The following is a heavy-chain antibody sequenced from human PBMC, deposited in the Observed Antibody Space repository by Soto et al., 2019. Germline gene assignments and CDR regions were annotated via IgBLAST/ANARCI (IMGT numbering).Heavy chain of an antibody. CDR3: ARNRYGGYECDY. V-gene: IGHV4-4*02. CDR2: VSHTGNT. Sequence: QVQLQESGPGLVKPSGTLSLTCAVSSGSITSSNWWSWVRQPPGKGLEWIGEVSHTGNTNYIPSLKSRGTRAVDKSRNQFSLRLSSVTAADTAVDYCARNRYGGYECDYWGQGTLVTVSS. J-gene: IGHJ4*02. CDR1: SGSITSSNW. D-gene: IGHD5-12*01.